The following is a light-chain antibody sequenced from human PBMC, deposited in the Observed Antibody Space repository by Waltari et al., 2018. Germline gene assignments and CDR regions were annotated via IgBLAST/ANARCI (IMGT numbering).Light chain of an antibody. J-gene: IGKJ5*01. CDR1: KSLLYSNGYNS. CDR2: LGS. V-gene: IGKV2-28*01. Sequence: TVVTQSPLSLPVTPGEPASISCRASKSLLYSNGYNSLNWYLQKPGQSPPLLIYLGSNRASGVPDRFSGSGSGTDFTLKISRVEAEDVGVYYCMQSLQTPITFGQGTRLEIK. CDR3: MQSLQTPIT.